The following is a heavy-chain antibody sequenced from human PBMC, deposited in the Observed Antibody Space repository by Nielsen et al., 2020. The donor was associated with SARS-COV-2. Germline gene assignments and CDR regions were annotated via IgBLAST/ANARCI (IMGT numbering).Heavy chain of an antibody. CDR2: IYSGGST. J-gene: IGHJ6*02. V-gene: IGHV3-53*04. D-gene: IGHD3-10*01. CDR1: GFTVSSNY. CDR3: ARVLSLMAEYGIDV. Sequence: GESLKISCAASGFTVSSNYMSWVRQAPGKGLEWVSVIYSGGSTYYADSVKGRFTISRHNSKNTLYLQMNSLRAEDTAVYYCARVLSLMAEYGIDVWGQGTTVTVSS.